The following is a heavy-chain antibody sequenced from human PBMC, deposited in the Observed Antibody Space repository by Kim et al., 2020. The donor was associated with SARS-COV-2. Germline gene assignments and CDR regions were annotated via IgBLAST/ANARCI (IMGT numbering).Heavy chain of an antibody. J-gene: IGHJ4*02. V-gene: IGHV3-23*01. Sequence: YDADSVKGRFTISRDNSKNTLYLQMNGLRAEDTAVYYCAKVSSYGPLFDYWGQGTLVTVSS. D-gene: IGHD5-18*01. CDR3: AKVSSYGPLFDY.